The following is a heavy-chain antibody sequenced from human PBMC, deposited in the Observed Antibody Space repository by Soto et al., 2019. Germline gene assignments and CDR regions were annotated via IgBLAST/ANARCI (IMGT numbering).Heavy chain of an antibody. Sequence: GGSLRLSCAASGFTFSSYSMNWVRQAPGKGLEWVSSISSSSSYIYYADSVKGRFTISRDNAKNSLYLQMNSLRAEDTAVYYCTRESSGYYDILTGYYLYYFDYWGQGTLVTVSS. D-gene: IGHD3-9*01. CDR1: GFTFSSYS. CDR3: TRESSGYYDILTGYYLYYFDY. J-gene: IGHJ4*02. V-gene: IGHV3-21*01. CDR2: ISSSSSYI.